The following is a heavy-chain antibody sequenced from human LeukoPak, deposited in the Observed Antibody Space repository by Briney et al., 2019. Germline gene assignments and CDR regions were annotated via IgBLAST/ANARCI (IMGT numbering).Heavy chain of an antibody. Sequence: PGGSLRLSCAASGFTFSSYAMSWVRQAPGKGLEWLSYISSSGRSKYYADSVKGRFIVSRDNAKNSLYLQMDSLRAEDTALYYCASQSSGSSTRAPDFWGQGTLVTVSS. CDR1: GFTFSSYA. V-gene: IGHV3-48*04. CDR3: ASQSSGSSTRAPDF. D-gene: IGHD1-26*01. CDR2: ISSSGRSK. J-gene: IGHJ4*02.